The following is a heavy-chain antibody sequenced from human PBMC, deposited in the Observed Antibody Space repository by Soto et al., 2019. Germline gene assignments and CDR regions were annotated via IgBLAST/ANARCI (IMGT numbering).Heavy chain of an antibody. CDR1: GFTFSSYA. J-gene: IGHJ4*02. CDR2: ISGSGGST. Sequence: GGSLRLSCAASGFTFSSYAMSWVRQAPGKGLEWVSAISGSGGSTYYADSVKGRFTISRDNSKNTLYLQMNSLRAEDTAVYYCAKLSSIWGSYRLDYWGQGTLVTVSS. V-gene: IGHV3-23*01. CDR3: AKLSSIWGSYRLDY. D-gene: IGHD3-16*02.